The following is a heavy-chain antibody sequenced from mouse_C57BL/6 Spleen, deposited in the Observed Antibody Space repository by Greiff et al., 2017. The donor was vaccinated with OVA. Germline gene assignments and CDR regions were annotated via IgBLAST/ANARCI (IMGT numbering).Heavy chain of an antibody. CDR1: GYSITSGYY. D-gene: IGHD2-1*01. V-gene: IGHV3-6*01. CDR2: ISYDGSN. J-gene: IGHJ3*01. Sequence: EVQLVESGPGLVKPSQSLSLTCSVTGYSITSGYYWNWIRQFPGNKLEWMGYISYDGSNNYNPSLKNRISITRDTSKNQFFLKLNSVTTEDTATYYCAREGIYYGNSWFAYWGQGTLVTVSA. CDR3: AREGIYYGNSWFAY.